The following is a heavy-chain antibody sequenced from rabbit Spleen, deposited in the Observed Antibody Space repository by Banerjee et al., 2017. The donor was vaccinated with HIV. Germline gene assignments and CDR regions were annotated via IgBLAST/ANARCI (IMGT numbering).Heavy chain of an antibody. Sequence: QEQLEESGGDLVKPGASLTLTCTASGFDVSSNYVMCWVRQAPGKGLEWIACIDSGSSGFTYFASWAKGRFTISKTSSTTVTLQMTSLTAADTATYFCARDAGTSFSTYGMDLWGQGTLVTVS. CDR2: IDSGSSGFT. D-gene: IGHD8-1*01. CDR1: GFDVSSNYV. J-gene: IGHJ6*01. CDR3: ARDAGTSFSTYGMDL. V-gene: IGHV1S45*01.